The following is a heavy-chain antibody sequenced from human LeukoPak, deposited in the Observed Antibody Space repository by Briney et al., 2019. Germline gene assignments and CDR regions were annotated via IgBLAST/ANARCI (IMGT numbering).Heavy chain of an antibody. D-gene: IGHD3-10*02. CDR3: ATKLNGDYFDY. CDR1: GYSFTNYW. V-gene: IGHV5-51*01. J-gene: IGHJ4*02. CDR2: IYPGDSDA. Sequence: GESLKISCKGSGYSFTNYWIGWVRQMPGKGLEWMGFIYPGDSDARYSPSFQGQVTLSADKSINTAYLQWSSLKASDTAMYYSATKLNGDYFDYWGQGSLVTVSS.